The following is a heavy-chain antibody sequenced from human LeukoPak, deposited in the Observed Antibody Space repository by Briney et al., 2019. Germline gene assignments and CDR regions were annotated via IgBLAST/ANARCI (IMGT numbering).Heavy chain of an antibody. CDR2: IYPGDSHT. Sequence: GASLKISCQGAGSSFTSYWIGWVRQLPGKGLEWMGVIYPGDSHTRYSPSFQGQGTISADKSISTAYLQWNSLKASDTAIYYCTKSPDIDILTGYSRYYFDYWGQGTLVTVSS. D-gene: IGHD3-9*01. V-gene: IGHV5-51*01. CDR1: GSSFTSYW. J-gene: IGHJ4*02. CDR3: TKSPDIDILTGYSRYYFDY.